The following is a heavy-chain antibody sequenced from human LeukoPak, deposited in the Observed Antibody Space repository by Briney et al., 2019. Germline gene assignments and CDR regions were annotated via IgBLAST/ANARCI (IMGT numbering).Heavy chain of an antibody. Sequence: PGRSLRLSCAASGFTFDDYARDWVRQAPGKGLEWVSGISWNSCSIGYADSVKGRFTISRDNAKNSLYLQMNSLRAEDTAVYYCAKLVGQQPYFDYWGQGTLVTVSS. CDR1: GFTFDDYA. V-gene: IGHV3-9*01. D-gene: IGHD6-13*01. CDR2: ISWNSCSI. CDR3: AKLVGQQPYFDY. J-gene: IGHJ4*02.